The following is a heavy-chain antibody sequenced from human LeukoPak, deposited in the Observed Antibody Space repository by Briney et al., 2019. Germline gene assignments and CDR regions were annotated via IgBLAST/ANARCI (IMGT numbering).Heavy chain of an antibody. D-gene: IGHD2-2*01. CDR2: INHSGST. CDR1: GGSFSGYY. Sequence: PSETLSLTCAVYGGSFSGYYWSWIRQPPGKGLEWIGEINHSGSTNYNPSLKSRATISVDTSKNQFSLKLSSVTAADTAVYYCASLLGYCSSISCVDPWGQETLVTVSS. V-gene: IGHV4-34*01. CDR3: ASLLGYCSSISCVDP. J-gene: IGHJ5*02.